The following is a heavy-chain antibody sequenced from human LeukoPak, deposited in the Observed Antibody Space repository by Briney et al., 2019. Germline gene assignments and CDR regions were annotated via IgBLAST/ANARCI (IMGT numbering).Heavy chain of an antibody. D-gene: IGHD6-6*01. J-gene: IGHJ3*02. V-gene: IGHV3-33*01. Sequence: GGSLRLSCAASGFTFSSYGIHWVRQAPGKGLEWVAVIWYDGSNKYYADSVKGRFTISRDNSKNTLYLQMNSLRAEDTAVYYCARAGGAAHDAFDIWGQGTMVTVSS. CDR2: IWYDGSNK. CDR1: GFTFSSYG. CDR3: ARAGGAAHDAFDI.